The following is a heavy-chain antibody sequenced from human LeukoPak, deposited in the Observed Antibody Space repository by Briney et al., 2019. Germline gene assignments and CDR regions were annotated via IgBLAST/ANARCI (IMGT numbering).Heavy chain of an antibody. CDR3: ARRVNLRGVISGNWFDP. CDR2: INHSGST. J-gene: IGHJ5*02. Sequence: SETLSLTCAVYGGSFSGYYWSWIRQPPGKGLEWIGEINHSGSTNYNPSLKSRVTISVDTSKNQFSLKLSSVTAADTAVYYCARRVNLRGVISGNWFDPWGQGTLVTVSS. D-gene: IGHD3-10*01. V-gene: IGHV4-34*01. CDR1: GGSFSGYY.